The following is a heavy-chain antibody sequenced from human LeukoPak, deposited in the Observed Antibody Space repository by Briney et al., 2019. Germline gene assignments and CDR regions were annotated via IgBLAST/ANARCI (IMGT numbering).Heavy chain of an antibody. D-gene: IGHD7-27*01. CDR1: GYAFTSYD. CDR2: MNHNSGAT. CDR3: AGAPRSWGFDY. V-gene: IGHV1-8*01. J-gene: IGHJ4*02. Sequence: GASVKVSCKASGYAFTSYDFNWLRQATGQGPEWMGWMNHNSGATGYAQKFQGRINMTRSASINTAYMELTDLRSEDTAVYYCAGAPRSWGFDYWGQGTLVTVSS.